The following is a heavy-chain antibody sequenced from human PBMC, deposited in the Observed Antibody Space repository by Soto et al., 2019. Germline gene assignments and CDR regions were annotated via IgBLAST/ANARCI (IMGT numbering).Heavy chain of an antibody. D-gene: IGHD2-2*02. CDR3: AKEYCSSTSCYIWISARRGGMDV. J-gene: IGHJ6*02. V-gene: IGHV3-30*18. CDR2: ISYDGSNK. Sequence: PGGSLRLSCAASGFTFGSYGMHWVRQAPGKGLEWVAVISYDGSNKYYADSVKGRFTISRDNSKNTLYLQMNSLRAEDTAVYYCAKEYCSSTSCYIWISARRGGMDVWGQGTTVTVSS. CDR1: GFTFGSYG.